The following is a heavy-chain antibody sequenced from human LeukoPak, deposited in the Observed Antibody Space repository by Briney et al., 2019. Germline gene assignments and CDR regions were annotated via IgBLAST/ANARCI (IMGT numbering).Heavy chain of an antibody. CDR3: ARGNLRDCTNGVCYPAHFDY. J-gene: IGHJ4*02. D-gene: IGHD2-8*01. CDR1: GYTFTSYG. CDR2: ISAYNGNT. Sequence: ASVKVSCKASGYTFTSYGISWVRQAPGQGLEWIGWISAYNGNTNYAQKLQGRVTMTTDTSTSTAYMELRSLRSDDTAEYYCARGNLRDCTNGVCYPAHFDYWGQGTLVTVSS. V-gene: IGHV1-18*01.